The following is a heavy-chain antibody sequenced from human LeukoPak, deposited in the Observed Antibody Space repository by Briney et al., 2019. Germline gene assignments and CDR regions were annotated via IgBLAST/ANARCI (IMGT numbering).Heavy chain of an antibody. D-gene: IGHD2-15*01. Sequence: KPSQTLSLTCTVSGGSISSGTYYWSWIRQPPGKGLEWIGYIYYSGSTNYNPSLKSRVTISVDTSKNQFSLKLSSVTAADTAVYYCASTWRGPLGYCSGGSCYQNAFDIWGQGTMVTVSS. CDR1: GGSISSGTYY. CDR2: IYYSGST. CDR3: ASTWRGPLGYCSGGSCYQNAFDI. J-gene: IGHJ3*02. V-gene: IGHV4-61*01.